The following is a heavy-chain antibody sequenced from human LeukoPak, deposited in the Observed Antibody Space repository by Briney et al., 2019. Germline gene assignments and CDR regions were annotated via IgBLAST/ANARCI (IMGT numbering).Heavy chain of an antibody. CDR3: ARRLRRGSYSLDAFDI. CDR2: INPNSGGT. J-gene: IGHJ3*02. V-gene: IGHV1-2*02. D-gene: IGHD3-10*01. Sequence: ASVKVSCKAFGYTFTSHYIHWVRQAPGQGLEWMGWINPNSGGTNYAQKFQGRVTMTRDTSISTAYMELSRLRSDDTAVYYCARRLRRGSYSLDAFDIWGQGTMVTVSS. CDR1: GYTFTSHY.